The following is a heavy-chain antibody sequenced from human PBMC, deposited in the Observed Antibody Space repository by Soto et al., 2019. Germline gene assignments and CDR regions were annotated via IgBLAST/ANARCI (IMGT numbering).Heavy chain of an antibody. D-gene: IGHD6-19*01. J-gene: IGHJ4*02. CDR1: RFTFSNYA. Sequence: EVHLLESGGGLVQPGGSLRLSCAASRFTFSNYAMSWVRQAPGKGLEWVSPISHTGNPIYYADSVKGRFTISRDTSKNTLYLEMNSQRAEDTAVYYFVKNQGSAWYFEYWGQETLVTVSS. CDR2: ISHTGNPI. V-gene: IGHV3-23*01. CDR3: VKNQGSAWYFEY.